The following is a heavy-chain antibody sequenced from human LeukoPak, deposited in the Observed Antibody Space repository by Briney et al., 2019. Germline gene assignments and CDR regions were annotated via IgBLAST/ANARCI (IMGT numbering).Heavy chain of an antibody. CDR2: IYYGGST. D-gene: IGHD1-26*01. V-gene: IGHV4-59*01. CDR1: GGSIGSYY. CDR3: ARRVRANSPLYYYYYMDV. J-gene: IGHJ6*03. Sequence: SETLSLTCTVSGGSIGSYYWSWIRQPPGKGLEWIGYIYYGGSTNYNPSLKSRVTISVDTSKNQFSLKLSSVTAADTAVYYCARRVRANSPLYYYYYMDVWGKGTTVTVSS.